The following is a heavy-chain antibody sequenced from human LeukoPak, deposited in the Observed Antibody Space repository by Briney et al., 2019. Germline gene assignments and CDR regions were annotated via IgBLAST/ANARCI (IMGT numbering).Heavy chain of an antibody. CDR1: GFTFSSYA. V-gene: IGHV3-23*01. J-gene: IGHJ4*02. CDR2: ISGSGGST. Sequence: PGGSLRLSCAASGFTFSSYAMSWVRQAPGKGLEWASAISGSGGSTYYADSVKGRFTISRDNSKNTLYLQMNSLRAEDTAVYYCAKDRIAVAGINLDYWGQGTLVTVSS. CDR3: AKDRIAVAGINLDY. D-gene: IGHD6-19*01.